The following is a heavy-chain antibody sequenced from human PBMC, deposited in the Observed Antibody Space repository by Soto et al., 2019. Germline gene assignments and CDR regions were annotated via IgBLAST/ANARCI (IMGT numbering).Heavy chain of an antibody. J-gene: IGHJ3*02. D-gene: IGHD3-10*01. Sequence: GGSLRLSCAASEFTFSNVAMSWVRQAPGKKLEWVSAISGSGVSTYYADTVKGRFTISRDNSKNKQYLQMNSLRDEDTALYYCVKDYGSGSYYSPHDALDIWGQGTMVTVSS. CDR2: ISGSGVST. CDR3: VKDYGSGSYYSPHDALDI. V-gene: IGHV3-23*01. CDR1: EFTFSNVA.